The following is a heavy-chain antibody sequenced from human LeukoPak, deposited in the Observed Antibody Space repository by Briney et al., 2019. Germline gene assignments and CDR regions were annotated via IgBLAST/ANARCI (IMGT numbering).Heavy chain of an antibody. J-gene: IGHJ4*02. V-gene: IGHV3-30-3*01. CDR2: ISYDGSNK. CDR3: ARDPARKYNWNARFDY. D-gene: IGHD1-20*01. CDR1: GLTFSSYA. Sequence: GRSLRLSCAASGLTFSSYAMHWVRQAPGKGLEWVAVISYDGSNKYYADSVKGRFTISRDNSKNTLYLQMNSLRAEDTAVYYCARDPARKYNWNARFDYWGQGTLVTVSS.